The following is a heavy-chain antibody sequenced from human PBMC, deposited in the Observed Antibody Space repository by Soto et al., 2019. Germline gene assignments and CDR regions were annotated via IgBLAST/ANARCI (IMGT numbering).Heavy chain of an antibody. CDR1: GGTFSNYA. CDR3: ARDQGHSGSSWFDP. D-gene: IGHD1-26*01. V-gene: IGHV1-69*01. CDR2: IIPMFGTA. J-gene: IGHJ5*02. Sequence: QVQLVQSGAEVKKPGSSVKVSCKASGGTFSNYAISWVRQAPGQGLEWMGGIIPMFGTANYAQKYQGRVTIIAHHSTSTAYMELSSLRSEHSAMYYCARDQGHSGSSWFDPWGQGTQVSVSS.